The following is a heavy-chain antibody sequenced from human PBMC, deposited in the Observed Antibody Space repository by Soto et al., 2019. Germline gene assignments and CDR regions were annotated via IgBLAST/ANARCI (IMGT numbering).Heavy chain of an antibody. V-gene: IGHV1-18*01. D-gene: IGHD3-10*01. CDR2: ISAYNGNT. CDR3: ARGTKRITMVRGVKGYYGMDV. Sequence: ASVKVSCKASGYTFTSYGISWVRQAPGQGLEWMGWISAYNGNTNYAQKLQGRVTMTTDTSTSTAYMELRSLRSDDTAVYYCARGTKRITMVRGVKGYYGMDVWGQGTTVTVSS. CDR1: GYTFTSYG. J-gene: IGHJ6*02.